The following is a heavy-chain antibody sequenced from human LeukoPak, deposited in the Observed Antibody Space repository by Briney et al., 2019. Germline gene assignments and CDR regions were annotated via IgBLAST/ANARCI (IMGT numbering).Heavy chain of an antibody. V-gene: IGHV3-23*01. CDR1: GFTFSSYA. Sequence: SGGSLRLSCAASGFTFSSYAMSWVRQAPGKGLEWVSAISGSGGSTYYADSVKGRFTISRDNSKNTLYLQMNSLRAEDTAVYYCARTRGVDDSSGYPWAWGQGTLVTVSS. D-gene: IGHD3-22*01. J-gene: IGHJ4*02. CDR3: ARTRGVDDSSGYPWA. CDR2: ISGSGGST.